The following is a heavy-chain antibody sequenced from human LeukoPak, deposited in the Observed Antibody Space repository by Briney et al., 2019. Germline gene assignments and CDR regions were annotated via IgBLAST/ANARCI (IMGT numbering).Heavy chain of an antibody. CDR2: FSRSGIYI. Sequence: GGSLRLSCTASGFPINSYTMNWVRQAPGKGLEWVSSFSRSGIYIYYADSVKGRFTISRDNAKNSLYLQMNSLRAEDTAVYYCASAGGATTSSDAFDIWGQGTMVTVSS. J-gene: IGHJ3*02. D-gene: IGHD1-26*01. CDR1: GFPINSYT. CDR3: ASAGGATTSSDAFDI. V-gene: IGHV3-21*01.